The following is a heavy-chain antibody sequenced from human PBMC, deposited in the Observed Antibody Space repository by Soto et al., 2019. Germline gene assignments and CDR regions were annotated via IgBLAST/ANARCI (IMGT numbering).Heavy chain of an antibody. D-gene: IGHD1-7*01. CDR2: ISAYNGNT. V-gene: IGHV1-18*01. J-gene: IGHJ5*02. CDR3: ARDINWNYGRRWFDP. Sequence: ASVQVSCKASCYTFTSYGISWVRQAPGQGLEWMGWISAYNGNTNYAQKLQGRVTMTTDTSTSTAYMELRSLRSDDTAVYYCARDINWNYGRRWFDPWGQGTLVTVSS. CDR1: CYTFTSYG.